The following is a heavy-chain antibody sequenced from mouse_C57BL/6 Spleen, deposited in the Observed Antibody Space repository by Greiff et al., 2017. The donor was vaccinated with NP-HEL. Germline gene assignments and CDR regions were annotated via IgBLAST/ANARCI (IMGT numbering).Heavy chain of an antibody. V-gene: IGHV2-6*03. Sequence: VQLQQSGPGLVAPSQSLSITCTVSGFSLTSYGVHWVRQPPGKGLEWLVVIWSDGSTTYNSALKSRLSISKDNSKSQVFLKMNSLQTDDTALYYCARSVTTVVATHWYFDVWGTGTTVTVSS. J-gene: IGHJ1*03. CDR3: ARSVTTVVATHWYFDV. D-gene: IGHD1-1*01. CDR1: GFSLTSYG. CDR2: IWSDGST.